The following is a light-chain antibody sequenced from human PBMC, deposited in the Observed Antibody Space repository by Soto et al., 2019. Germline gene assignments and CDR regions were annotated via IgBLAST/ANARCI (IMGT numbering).Light chain of an antibody. V-gene: IGKV1-39*01. CDR3: QQLNSYPIT. CDR2: AAS. Sequence: IQMAQAPSSLSASVGDRVTITCRASQSISSYLNWYQQKPGKAPKLLIYAASSLQSGVPSRFSGSGSGTDFTLTISSLQPEDFATYYCQQLNSYPITFGQGTRLEIK. J-gene: IGKJ5*01. CDR1: QSISSY.